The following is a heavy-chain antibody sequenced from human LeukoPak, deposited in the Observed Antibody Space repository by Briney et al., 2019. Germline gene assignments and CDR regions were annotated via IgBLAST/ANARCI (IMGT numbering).Heavy chain of an antibody. J-gene: IGHJ4*02. CDR2: ISAFSGNT. CDR3: GKTTLDTAMVAIDY. D-gene: IGHD5-18*01. Sequence: ASVKVSCKTSGYTFASYGISWVRQAPGQGLEWMGWISAFSGNTHYAQKVQGRVTVTTDTSTSTAYMELRSLRSDDTAVYYCGKTTLDTAMVAIDYWGLGTLVTVSS. CDR1: GYTFASYG. V-gene: IGHV1-18*01.